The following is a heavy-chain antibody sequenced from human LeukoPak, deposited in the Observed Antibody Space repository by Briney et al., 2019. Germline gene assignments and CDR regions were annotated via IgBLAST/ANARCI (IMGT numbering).Heavy chain of an antibody. J-gene: IGHJ6*03. Sequence: GPVKVSCKASGYAFSSYGISWVRQAPGQGLEWMGSISGYNGNTNYAQKLQGRVTMTSDTSTSTAYMELRSLRSDDTAAYYCARDLHRVVVRGVPHYYYYMDVWGKGTTVTISS. V-gene: IGHV1-18*01. CDR1: GYAFSSYG. D-gene: IGHD3-10*01. CDR3: ARDLHRVVVRGVPHYYYYMDV. CDR2: ISGYNGNT.